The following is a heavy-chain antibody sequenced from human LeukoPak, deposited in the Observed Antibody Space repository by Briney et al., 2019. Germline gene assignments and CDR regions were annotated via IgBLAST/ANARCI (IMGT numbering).Heavy chain of an antibody. Sequence: PGGSLRLSCAASGFTFSSYAMHWVRQAPGKGLEWVAVISYDGSNKYYADSVKGRFTISRDNSKNTLYLQMNSLRAEDTAVYYCARSLRDRSRVIDAFDIWGQGTMVTVSS. CDR1: GFTFSSYA. J-gene: IGHJ3*02. V-gene: IGHV3-30-3*01. CDR2: ISYDGSNK. CDR3: ARSLRDRSRVIDAFDI. D-gene: IGHD3-3*01.